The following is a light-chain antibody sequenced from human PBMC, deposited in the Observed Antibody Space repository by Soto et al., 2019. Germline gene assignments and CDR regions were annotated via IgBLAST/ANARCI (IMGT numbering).Light chain of an antibody. CDR3: LQHNSYPRT. CDR1: QGIGDY. V-gene: IGKV1-17*03. CDR2: AAS. J-gene: IGKJ1*01. Sequence: DIQMTQSPSAMSASVVDRVTITFRASQGIGDYLVWFQQKPGKAPKRLIYAASSLQSGVPSRFSGSGSGTEFTLTISSLQPEDFATYYCLQHNSYPRTFGQGTKVDIK.